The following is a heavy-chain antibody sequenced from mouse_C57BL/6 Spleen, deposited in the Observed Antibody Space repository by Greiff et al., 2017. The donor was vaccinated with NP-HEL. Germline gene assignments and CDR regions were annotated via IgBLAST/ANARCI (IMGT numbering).Heavy chain of an antibody. V-gene: IGHV1-9*01. D-gene: IGHD1-1*01. J-gene: IGHJ4*01. CDR3: ARYLFITAVVVDYYAMDY. CDR1: GYTFTGYW. Sequence: VQLQQSGAELMKPGASVKLSCKATGYTFTGYWIEWVKQRPGHGLEWIGEILPGSGSTNYNEKFKGKATFTADTSSNTAYMQLSSLTTEDSAIYYCARYLFITAVVVDYYAMDYWGQGTSVTVSS. CDR2: ILPGSGST.